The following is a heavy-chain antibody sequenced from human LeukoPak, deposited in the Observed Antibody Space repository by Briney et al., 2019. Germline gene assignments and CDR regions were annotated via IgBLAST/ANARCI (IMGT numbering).Heavy chain of an antibody. CDR2: ISSSSSTI. V-gene: IGHV3-48*02. D-gene: IGHD6-13*01. Sequence: GSLRLSCAASGFTFSSYSMNWVRQAPGKGLEWVSYISSSSSTIYYADSVKGRFTISRDNAKNTLFLQMNSLRDEDTAVYYCVSNTLIIAAAFYDSWGQGTLVTVSS. CDR1: GFTFSSYS. CDR3: VSNTLIIAAAFYDS. J-gene: IGHJ4*02.